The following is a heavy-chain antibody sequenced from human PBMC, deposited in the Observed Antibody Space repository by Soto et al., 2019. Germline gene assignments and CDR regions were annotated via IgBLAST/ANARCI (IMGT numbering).Heavy chain of an antibody. D-gene: IGHD2-2*01. V-gene: IGHV4-39*02. J-gene: IGHJ4*02. CDR2: IYYSGST. CDR3: TRDISFVTLPFDY. CDR1: GGSISSSSYY. Sequence: SETLSLTFTVSGGSISSSSYYWGWVRQPPGKGLEWIGSIYYSGSTYYNPSLKSRVTISVDTSKNQFSLKLSSVTAADTAVYYCTRDISFVTLPFDYWGQGTLVTVS.